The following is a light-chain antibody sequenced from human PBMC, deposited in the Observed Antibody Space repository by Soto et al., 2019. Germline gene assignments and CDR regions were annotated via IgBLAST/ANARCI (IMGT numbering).Light chain of an antibody. CDR3: QQHGYSPST. V-gene: IGKV3-20*01. J-gene: IGKJ5*01. CDR1: QSVSSSY. CDR2: GAS. Sequence: EIVMTQSPGTLSLSPGERATLSCRASQSVSSSYLAWYQQKPGQAPRLLIYGASSRSTGIPDRFSGSGSGTDFTLTTSRLEPEDFAVDYCQQHGYSPSTFGQGTRLEI.